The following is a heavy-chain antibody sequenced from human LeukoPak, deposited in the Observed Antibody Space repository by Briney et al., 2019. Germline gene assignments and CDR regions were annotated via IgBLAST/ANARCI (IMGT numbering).Heavy chain of an antibody. CDR2: IRSKAYGGTT. Sequence: GGSLRLSCTASGFTFGDYAMSWVRQAPGKGLEWVGFIRSKAYGGTTEYAASVKGRFTISRDDSKSIAYLQMNSLKTEDTAVYYCTRGTTVTTFGYFDYWGQGTLVTVSS. J-gene: IGHJ4*02. CDR1: GFTFGDYA. D-gene: IGHD4-17*01. V-gene: IGHV3-49*04. CDR3: TRGTTVTTFGYFDY.